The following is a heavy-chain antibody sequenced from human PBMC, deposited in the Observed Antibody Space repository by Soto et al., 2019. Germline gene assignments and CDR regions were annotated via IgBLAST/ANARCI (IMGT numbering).Heavy chain of an antibody. D-gene: IGHD4-17*01. CDR2: IYYSGST. J-gene: IGHJ5*02. V-gene: IGHV4-39*01. CDR1: GGSISSSSYY. Sequence: SETLCLTCTVSGGSISSSSYYWGWIRQPPGKGLEWIGSIYYSGSTYYNPSLKSRVTISVDTSKNQFSLKLSSVTAADTAVYYCARPTTTNPNWFDPWGQGTLVTVSS. CDR3: ARPTTTNPNWFDP.